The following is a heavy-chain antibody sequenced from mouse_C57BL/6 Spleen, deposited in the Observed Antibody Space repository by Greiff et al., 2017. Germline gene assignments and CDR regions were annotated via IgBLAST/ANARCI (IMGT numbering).Heavy chain of an antibody. V-gene: IGHV1-82*01. CDR3: ARGDYDVAY. Sequence: QVQLKESGPELVKPGASVKISCKASGYAFSSSWMNWVKQRPGKGLEWIGRIYPGDGDTNYNGKFKGKATLTADKSSSTAYMQLSSLTSEDAAVYVCARGDYDVAYWGQGTLVTVSA. CDR1: GYAFSSSW. D-gene: IGHD2-4*01. J-gene: IGHJ3*01. CDR2: IYPGDGDT.